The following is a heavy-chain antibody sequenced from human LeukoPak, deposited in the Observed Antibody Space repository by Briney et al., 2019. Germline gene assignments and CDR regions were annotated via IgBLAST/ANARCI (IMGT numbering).Heavy chain of an antibody. J-gene: IGHJ4*02. Sequence: PGGSLRLSCAASGFTFSSYWMSWVRQAPGKGLEWVANIKQDGSEKYYVDSVKGRFTISRDNAKNSLYPQMNSLRAEDTAVYYCARVQGSSGPGIFDYWGQGTLVTVSS. CDR2: IKQDGSEK. CDR3: ARVQGSSGPGIFDY. V-gene: IGHV3-7*01. D-gene: IGHD6-19*01. CDR1: GFTFSSYW.